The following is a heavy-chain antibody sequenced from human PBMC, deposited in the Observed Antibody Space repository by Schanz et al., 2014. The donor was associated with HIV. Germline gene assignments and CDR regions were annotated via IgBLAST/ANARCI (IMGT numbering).Heavy chain of an antibody. D-gene: IGHD3-16*01. CDR1: GFTFSNYA. J-gene: IGHJ3*02. CDR3: ARDPRGRGIDAFDI. V-gene: IGHV3-23*01. Sequence: EVQLLESGGGLVQPGGSRRLSCAASGFTFSNYAMSWVRQAPGKGLEWVSAITGSSAHTYYADSVKGRFTISRDNSKNTLYLQMNGLRAEDTAVYYCARDPRGRGIDAFDIWGQGTMVTVSS. CDR2: ITGSSAHT.